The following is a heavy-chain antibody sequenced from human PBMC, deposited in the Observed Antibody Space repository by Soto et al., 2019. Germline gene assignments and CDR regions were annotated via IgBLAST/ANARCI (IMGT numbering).Heavy chain of an antibody. CDR1: GGSISTVDYW. CDR3: AGGPSGDKVDS. Sequence: QVQLQESGPGLVKPSQTLSLTCTVSGGSISTVDYWWSWIRQSPDMGLEWIGHIYDGGRTYNNPSLESRVTMSVDTSKGQLSLTLSSVSAADTAVYYCAGGPSGDKVDSWGQGTLVTVSS. V-gene: IGHV4-30-4*01. CDR2: IYDGGRT. D-gene: IGHD7-27*01. J-gene: IGHJ4*02.